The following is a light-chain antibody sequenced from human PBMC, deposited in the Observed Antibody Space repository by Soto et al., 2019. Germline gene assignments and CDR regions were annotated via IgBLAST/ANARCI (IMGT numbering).Light chain of an antibody. CDR3: QSYDSSLSGWV. Sequence: QSVLPQPPSVSGAPGQRVTISCTGSSSNIGAGYDVHWYQQVPRTAPKLLIYGNSNRPSGVPDRFSGSKSGTSASLAITGLQAEDEADYYCQSYDSSLSGWVFGGGTKVTVL. CDR2: GNS. J-gene: IGLJ2*01. CDR1: SSNIGAGYD. V-gene: IGLV1-40*01.